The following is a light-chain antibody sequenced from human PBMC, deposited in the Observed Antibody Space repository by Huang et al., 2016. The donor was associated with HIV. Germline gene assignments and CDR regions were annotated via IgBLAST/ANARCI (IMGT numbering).Light chain of an antibody. Sequence: DIQMTQSPSSLSASVGDRVTITCRASQGIGNSLAWSQQKPEKAPRLLLYATSRLESGVPSRFSGSGSGTHYTLTISTLQPEDIASYYCQQYHGIPWTFGQGTKVEIK. CDR1: QGIGNS. CDR2: ATS. V-gene: IGKV1-NL1*01. J-gene: IGKJ1*01. CDR3: QQYHGIPWT.